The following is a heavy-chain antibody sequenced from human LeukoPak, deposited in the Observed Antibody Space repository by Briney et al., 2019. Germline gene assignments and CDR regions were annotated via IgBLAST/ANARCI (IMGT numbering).Heavy chain of an antibody. CDR3: AKDYGDQWFSGDWLDP. Sequence: ASVKVSCKASGYTFTSYAISWVRQAPGQGLEWMGWISAYNGNTNYAQRLQGRVTMTTDTSTSTAYMELRSLTSDDTALYYCAKDYGDQWFSGDWLDPWGQGTLVTVSS. V-gene: IGHV1-18*01. CDR1: GYTFTSYA. J-gene: IGHJ5*02. D-gene: IGHD3-22*01. CDR2: ISAYNGNT.